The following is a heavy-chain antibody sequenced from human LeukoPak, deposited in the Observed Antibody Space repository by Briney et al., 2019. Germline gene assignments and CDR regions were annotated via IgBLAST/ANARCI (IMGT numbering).Heavy chain of an antibody. Sequence: ASVKVSCKASGYTFTSYGISWVRQAPGQGLEWIGWISAYNGNTNYAQKLQGRVTMTTDTPTSTAYMELRSLRSDDTAVYYCARDVLLWFGELLSLPPDYWGRGTLVTVSS. V-gene: IGHV1-18*01. D-gene: IGHD3-10*01. CDR3: ARDVLLWFGELLSLPPDY. CDR2: ISAYNGNT. J-gene: IGHJ4*02. CDR1: GYTFTSYG.